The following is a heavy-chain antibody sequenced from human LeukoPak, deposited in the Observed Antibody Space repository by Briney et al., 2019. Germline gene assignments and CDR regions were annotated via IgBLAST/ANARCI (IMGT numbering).Heavy chain of an antibody. CDR1: GFTFSSYS. J-gene: IGHJ4*02. V-gene: IGHV3-21*01. Sequence: GGSLSLSCAASGFTFSSYSMNWVRQAPGKGLEWVSSISSSGSYIYYADSVKGRFTISRDNAKNSLYLQMNSLRAEDTAVYYCAREHSSSWYVDWVDYWGQGTLVTVSS. D-gene: IGHD6-13*01. CDR2: ISSSGSYI. CDR3: AREHSSSWYVDWVDY.